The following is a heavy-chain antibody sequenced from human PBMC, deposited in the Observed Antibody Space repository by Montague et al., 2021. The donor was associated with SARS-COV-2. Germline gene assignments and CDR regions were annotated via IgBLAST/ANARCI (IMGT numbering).Heavy chain of an antibody. J-gene: IGHJ4*02. CDR2: IDWDDDK. V-gene: IGHV2-70*17. CDR1: GVSLNTRSMC. Sequence: PALVKPTQTLTLTCTLSGVSLNTRSMCVSWIRQPPGKALEWLARIDWDDDKFYSTSLKTRLTISKDTSKNQVVLKGANVDPVDTATYYWARTTVTTTGSDNFDYWGRGTLVTVSS. D-gene: IGHD4-17*01. CDR3: ARTTVTTTGSDNFDY.